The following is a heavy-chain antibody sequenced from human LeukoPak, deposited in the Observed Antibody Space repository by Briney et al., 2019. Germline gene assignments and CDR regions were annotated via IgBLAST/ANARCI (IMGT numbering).Heavy chain of an antibody. V-gene: IGHV3-66*01. CDR1: GFTVSSNY. Sequence: QPGGSLRLSCAASGFTVSSNYMTWVRQAPGRGLEWVSVIYSDDGTKYADSVKGRFTFSRDSSKNTLYLQMNSLTVDDTAVYYCAKGGELLWFGESPYYFDYWGQGTLVTVSS. CDR3: AKGGELLWFGESPYYFDY. CDR2: IYSDDGT. D-gene: IGHD3-10*01. J-gene: IGHJ4*02.